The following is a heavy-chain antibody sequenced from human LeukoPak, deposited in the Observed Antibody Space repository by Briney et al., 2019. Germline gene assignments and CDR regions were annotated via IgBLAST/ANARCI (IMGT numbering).Heavy chain of an antibody. CDR2: IWYDGSNK. Sequence: GRSLRLSCAASGFTLSSYGMLWVRQAPGKGLEWVAVIWYDGSNKYYADSVKGRFTISRDNSKNTLYLQMNSLRAEDTAVYYCARDRDIVVVPAAHQFDYWGQGTLVTVSS. D-gene: IGHD2-2*01. V-gene: IGHV3-33*01. J-gene: IGHJ4*02. CDR3: ARDRDIVVVPAAHQFDY. CDR1: GFTLSSYG.